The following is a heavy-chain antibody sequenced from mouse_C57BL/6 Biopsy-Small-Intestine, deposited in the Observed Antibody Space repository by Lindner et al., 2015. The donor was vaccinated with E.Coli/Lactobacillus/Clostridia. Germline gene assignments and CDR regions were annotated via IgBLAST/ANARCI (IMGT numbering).Heavy chain of an antibody. CDR1: GYTFTGHF. V-gene: IGHV1-53*01. CDR3: ARGAPPMVWGAIDY. Sequence: SVKVSCKASGYTFTGHFIHWVRQAPGQGLEWMGRINPNNGGINYPQEFQGRVTMTRDTSINTAYLGLNRLTSADTAVYYCARGAPPMVWGAIDYWGQGTLVTVSS. J-gene: IGHJ4*01. CDR2: INPNNGGI. D-gene: IGHD1-1*02.